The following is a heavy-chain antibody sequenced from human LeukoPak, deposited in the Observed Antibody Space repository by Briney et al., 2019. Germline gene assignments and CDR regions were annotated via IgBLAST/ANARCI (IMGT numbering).Heavy chain of an antibody. CDR2: ISSVGTI. Sequence: GGCLTLACPASSSTFSRYNTNWIRHAPGKGLEWVSYISSVGTIYYADSVKGRFAISRDNAKNSLYLQMNSVRAEDTAVYYCAREVSSYDFWLWGQGTLVTVSS. J-gene: IGHJ4*02. CDR1: SSTFSRYN. V-gene: IGHV3-48*01. CDR3: AREVSSYDFWL. D-gene: IGHD3-3*01.